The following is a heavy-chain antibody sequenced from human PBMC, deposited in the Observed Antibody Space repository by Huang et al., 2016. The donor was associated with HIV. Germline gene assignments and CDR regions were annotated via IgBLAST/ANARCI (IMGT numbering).Heavy chain of an antibody. V-gene: IGHV1-69*13. D-gene: IGHD3-22*01. J-gene: IGHJ4*02. CDR1: GGTFSSYA. CDR2: SIPIVGKA. CDR3: ARARGYYDSSVSYYFDY. Sequence: QVQLVQSGAEVKKPGSSVKVSCKASGGTFSSYAIRWVRQAPGQGLEWMGGSIPIVGKANYAQKFQGRVTITADESTSTAYMELSSLRSEDTAVYYCARARGYYDSSVSYYFDYWGQGTLVTVSS.